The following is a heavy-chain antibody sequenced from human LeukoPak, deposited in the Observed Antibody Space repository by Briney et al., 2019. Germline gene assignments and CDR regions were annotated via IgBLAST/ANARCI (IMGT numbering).Heavy chain of an antibody. V-gene: IGHV3-48*01. D-gene: IGHD4/OR15-4a*01. J-gene: IGHJ3*02. Sequence: GGSLRLSCVASGFTFSSYNMNWVRQAPGKGLEWVSYISSTSGAIYYADSVKGRFTISRDNAKNSLFLQMNRLRAEDTAVYYCAGDQVPSDAFDIWGQGKMVTVSS. CDR3: AGDQVPSDAFDI. CDR2: ISSTSGAI. CDR1: GFTFSSYN.